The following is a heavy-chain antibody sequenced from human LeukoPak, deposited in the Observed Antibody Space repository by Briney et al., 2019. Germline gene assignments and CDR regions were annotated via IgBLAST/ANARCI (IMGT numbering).Heavy chain of an antibody. CDR3: ATALITMNAFDI. CDR2: ISAYNGNT. Sequence: ASVKVSCKASGYTFTSYGISWVRQAPGQGLEWMGWISAYNGNTNYAQKLQGRVTMTTDTSTSTAYMELRSLRSDDTAVYYCATALITMNAFDIWGQGTMVTVSS. CDR1: GYTFTSYG. D-gene: IGHD3-22*01. V-gene: IGHV1-18*01. J-gene: IGHJ3*02.